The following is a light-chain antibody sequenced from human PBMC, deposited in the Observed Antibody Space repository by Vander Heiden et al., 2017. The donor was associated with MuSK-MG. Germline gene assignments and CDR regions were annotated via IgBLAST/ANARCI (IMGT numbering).Light chain of an antibody. V-gene: IGKV3-20*01. CDR3: QQYGSSPVT. J-gene: IGKJ1*01. Sequence: EIVLTQSPGTLSLSPGERAPLSCRASQSVRSNYLAWYQQKPGQAPRLLIFGASRRSTGIPDRFNGSGSGTDFTLTISRLEPEDFAVYYCQQYGSSPVTFGQGTRVEIK. CDR1: QSVRSNY. CDR2: GAS.